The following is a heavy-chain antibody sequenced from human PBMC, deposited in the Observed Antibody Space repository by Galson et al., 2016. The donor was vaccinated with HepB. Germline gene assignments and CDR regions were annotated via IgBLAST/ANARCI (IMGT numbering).Heavy chain of an antibody. V-gene: IGHV3-7*03. D-gene: IGHD4-23*01. Sequence: SPRLSCAVSGFTFSYDWMNWVRQAPGKGLEWVANIKQDGSEKYYVDSVKGRFTIARDNSENSLYLQMSSLRADDTAVYFCARDREPKRWTKEFDSWGQGSLVTVSA. CDR2: IKQDGSEK. CDR3: ARDREPKRWTKEFDS. CDR1: GFTFSYDW. J-gene: IGHJ4*02.